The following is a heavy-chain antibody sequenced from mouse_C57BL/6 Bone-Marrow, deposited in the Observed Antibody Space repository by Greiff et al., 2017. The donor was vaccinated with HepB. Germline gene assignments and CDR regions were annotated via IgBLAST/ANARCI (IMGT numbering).Heavy chain of an antibody. J-gene: IGHJ3*01. Sequence: VQLQQSGAELVRPGTSVKVSCKASGYAFTNYLIEWVKQRPGQGLEWIGVINPGSGGTNYNEKFKGKATLTADKSSSTAYMQLSSLTSEDSAVYFCARRSGYYGSSQAWFAYWGQGTLVTVSA. V-gene: IGHV1-54*01. CDR2: INPGSGGT. CDR1: GYAFTNYL. D-gene: IGHD1-1*01. CDR3: ARRSGYYGSSQAWFAY.